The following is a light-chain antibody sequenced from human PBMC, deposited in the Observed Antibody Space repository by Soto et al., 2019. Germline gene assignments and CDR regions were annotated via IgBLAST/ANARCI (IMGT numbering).Light chain of an antibody. CDR1: QGISYY. V-gene: IGKV1-27*01. Sequence: DILMTQSPSSLSASVGDRVTITCRASQGISYYLAWYQQKPGKGPKLLIYDASTLQSGVPSRFSGSGSGTEITLTISSLQPEDDATYYYQKYNAEYAFGQGTKVDIK. CDR2: DAS. J-gene: IGKJ3*01. CDR3: QKYNAEYA.